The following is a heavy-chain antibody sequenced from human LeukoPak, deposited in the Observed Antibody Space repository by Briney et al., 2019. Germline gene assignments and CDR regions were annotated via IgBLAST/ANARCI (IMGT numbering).Heavy chain of an antibody. J-gene: IGHJ3*01. V-gene: IGHV4-59*08. CDR3: ARSERIIMILGGAFDV. CDR1: GDSISSYY. CDR2: IYYSGST. Sequence: PSETLSLICTVSGDSISSYYWSWIRQPPGKGLEWIGYIYYSGSTNCNPSLKSRVTISVDTSKNQFSLKLSSVTAADTAVYFCARSERIIMILGGAFDVWGQGTMVTVSS. D-gene: IGHD3-22*01.